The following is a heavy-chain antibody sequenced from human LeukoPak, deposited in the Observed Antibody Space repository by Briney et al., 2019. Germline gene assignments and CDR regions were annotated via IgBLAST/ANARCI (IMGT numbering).Heavy chain of an antibody. J-gene: IGHJ4*02. CDR2: IYYSGST. CDR3: VRTNPWDLTYYFDY. V-gene: IGHV4-39*07. Sequence: SETLSLTCTVSGGSISSSSYYWGWIRQPPGKGLDWIGSIYYSGSTFYNPSLKSRVTISVDTSKNQFSLRLTSVTAADTAVYYCVRTNPWDLTYYFDYWGQGTLVTVSS. D-gene: IGHD1-14*01. CDR1: GGSISSSSYY.